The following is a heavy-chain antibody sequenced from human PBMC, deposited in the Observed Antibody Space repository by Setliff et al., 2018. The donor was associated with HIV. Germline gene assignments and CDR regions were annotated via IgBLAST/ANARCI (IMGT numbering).Heavy chain of an antibody. CDR2: IYTSGSI. V-gene: IGHV4-4*07. D-gene: IGHD6-13*01. CDR1: GGFISSYY. CDR3: ARGAIAAAGDFDY. Sequence: SETLSLTCTVSGGFISSYYWNWIRQPAGKGLEWIGRIYTSGSINYNPSLKSRITMSVDTSKNQFSLRLSSVTAADTAVYYCARGAIAAAGDFDYWGQGTLVTVSS. J-gene: IGHJ4*02.